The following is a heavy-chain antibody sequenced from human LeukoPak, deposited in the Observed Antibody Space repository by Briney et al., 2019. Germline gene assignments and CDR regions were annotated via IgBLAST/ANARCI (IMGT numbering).Heavy chain of an antibody. CDR3: ARAHEWERYYFDY. V-gene: IGHV5-51*01. Sequence: GESLKISCKGSGYSFSSYWIGWVRRMPGKGLEWMGIIYPGDSDTRYSPSFQGQVTISADKSISTAYLQWSSLKASDTAMYYCARAHEWERYYFDYWGQGTLVTVSS. CDR1: GYSFSSYW. CDR2: IYPGDSDT. D-gene: IGHD1-26*01. J-gene: IGHJ4*02.